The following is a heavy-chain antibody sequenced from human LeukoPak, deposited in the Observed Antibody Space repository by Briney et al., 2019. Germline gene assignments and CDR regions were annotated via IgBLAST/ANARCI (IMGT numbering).Heavy chain of an antibody. CDR2: VFHSGTT. D-gene: IGHD3-22*01. CDR3: ARDYDSRASS. V-gene: IGHV4-4*02. CDR1: GGSIRNGNW. J-gene: IGHJ5*02. Sequence: SETLSLTCAVSGGSIRNGNWWSWVRQPPGKGLQWIGEVFHSGTTNYNPSLKSRVTISVDNSKNQFSLKLDSVTAPDTAVYFCARDYDSRASSWGQGTLVTVSS.